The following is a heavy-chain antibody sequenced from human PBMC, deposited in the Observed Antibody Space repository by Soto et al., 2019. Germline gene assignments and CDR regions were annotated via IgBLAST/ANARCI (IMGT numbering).Heavy chain of an antibody. Sequence: QVQLQESGPGLVKPSQTLSLTCTVSGGSISSGDYYWSWIRQPPGKGLEWIGYIYYSGSTYYNPSLKSRATISVATSKNQLSLKLSSVPAAATAVYYCSITGGNPVSFAYWGQGTLVTVSS. V-gene: IGHV4-30-4*01. J-gene: IGHJ4*02. CDR3: SITGGNPVSFAY. CDR2: IYYSGST. D-gene: IGHD1-1*01. CDR1: GGSISSGDYY.